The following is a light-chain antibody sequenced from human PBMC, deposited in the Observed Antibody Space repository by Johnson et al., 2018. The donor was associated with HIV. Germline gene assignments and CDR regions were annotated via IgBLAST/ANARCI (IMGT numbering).Light chain of an antibody. CDR1: SSNIGNNY. J-gene: IGLJ1*01. CDR2: ENN. Sequence: QSVLTQPPSVSAAPGQKVTISCSGSSSNIGNNYVSWYKQFPGTAPKLLMYENNKRPSGIPDRFSGSKSGTSATLGITGLQTGDEADYYCGTWDSSLSAYVFGTGTKVTV. V-gene: IGLV1-51*02. CDR3: GTWDSSLSAYV.